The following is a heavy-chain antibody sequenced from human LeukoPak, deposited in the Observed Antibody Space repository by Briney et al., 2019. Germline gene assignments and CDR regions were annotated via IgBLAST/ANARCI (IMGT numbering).Heavy chain of an antibody. V-gene: IGHV1-18*01. CDR3: ARDGFRRDDYNSGLDY. CDR2: ISTYNGHT. Sequence: ASVKVSCTASGYTFTSYGISWVRQAPGQGLEWMGWISTYNGHTIYAQKLQGRVTMTTDTSTSTAYMDLRSLRSDDTAIYYCARDGFRRDDYNSGLDYWGQGTLVTVSS. D-gene: IGHD5-24*01. J-gene: IGHJ4*02. CDR1: GYTFTSYG.